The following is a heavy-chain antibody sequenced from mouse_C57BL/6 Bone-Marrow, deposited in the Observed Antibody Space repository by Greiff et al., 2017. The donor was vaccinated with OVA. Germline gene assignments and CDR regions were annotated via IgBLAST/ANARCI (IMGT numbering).Heavy chain of an antibody. CDR1: GYTFTSYW. Sequence: QVQLQQPGAELVKPGASVKMSCKASGYTFTSYWITWVKQRPGQGLEWIGDIYPGCGSTNYNEKFKSKATLTVDTSSSTAYMQLSSLTSEDSAVYYCAREEYSYWYIDVWGTGTTVTVSS. V-gene: IGHV1-55*01. J-gene: IGHJ1*03. CDR3: AREEYSYWYIDV. D-gene: IGHD5-1*01. CDR2: IYPGCGST.